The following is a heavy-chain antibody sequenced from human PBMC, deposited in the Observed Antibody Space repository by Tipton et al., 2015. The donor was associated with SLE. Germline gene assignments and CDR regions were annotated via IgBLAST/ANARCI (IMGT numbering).Heavy chain of an antibody. J-gene: IGHJ6*02. CDR2: ISGSGGST. CDR1: GFTFSSYA. CDR3: AKGVIAAHCCGMDV. Sequence: GSLRLSCAASGFTFSSYAMSWVRQAPGKGLEWVSAISGSGGSTYYADSVKGRFTISRDNSKNTLYLQMNSLRAEDTAVYYCAKGVIAAHCCGMDVWGQGTTVTVSS. V-gene: IGHV3-23*01. D-gene: IGHD6-6*01.